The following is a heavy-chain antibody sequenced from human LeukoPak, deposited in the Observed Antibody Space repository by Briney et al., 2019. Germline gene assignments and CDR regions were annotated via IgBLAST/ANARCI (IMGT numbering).Heavy chain of an antibody. V-gene: IGHV4-61*01. J-gene: IGHJ4*02. Sequence: PSETLSLTCTVSGGSVSSSSYYWSWIRQPPGKGLEWIGYIYYSGRTNYNPSLKSRVTISVDTSKNQFSLKLSSVTAADTAMYYCARAAEYSSGWYLFDYWGQGTLVTVSA. D-gene: IGHD6-19*01. CDR3: ARAAEYSSGWYLFDY. CDR2: IYYSGRT. CDR1: GGSVSSSSYY.